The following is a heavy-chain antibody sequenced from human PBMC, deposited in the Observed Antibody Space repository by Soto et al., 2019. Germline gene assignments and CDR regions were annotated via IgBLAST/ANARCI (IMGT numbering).Heavy chain of an antibody. Sequence: PGGSLRLSCAASGFTFSSYEMNGVRQAPGKGLEWVSYISSSGSTIYYADSVKGRFTISRDNAKNSLYLQMNSLRAEDTAVYYCASIAVAGSSYYYGMDVWGQGTTVTVSS. J-gene: IGHJ6*02. D-gene: IGHD6-19*01. V-gene: IGHV3-48*03. CDR2: ISSSGSTI. CDR3: ASIAVAGSSYYYGMDV. CDR1: GFTFSSYE.